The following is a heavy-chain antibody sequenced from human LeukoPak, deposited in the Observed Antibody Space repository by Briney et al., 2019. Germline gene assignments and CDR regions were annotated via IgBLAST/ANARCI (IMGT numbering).Heavy chain of an antibody. CDR1: GFTFSSYA. Sequence: PGGSLRLSCAASGFTFSSYAMSWVRQAPGKGLEWVSAISGSGGSTYYADSVKGRFTISRDNAKNSLYLQMNSLRAEDTAVYYCARDLRITMVRGVNEDYWGQGTLVTVSS. CDR3: ARDLRITMVRGVNEDY. CDR2: ISGSGGST. J-gene: IGHJ4*02. V-gene: IGHV3-23*01. D-gene: IGHD3-10*01.